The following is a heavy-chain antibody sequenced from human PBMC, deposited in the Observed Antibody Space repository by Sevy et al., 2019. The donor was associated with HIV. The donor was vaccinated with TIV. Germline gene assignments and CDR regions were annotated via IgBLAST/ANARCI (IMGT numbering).Heavy chain of an antibody. CDR1: GGSLSSSDSY. D-gene: IGHD5-12*01. V-gene: IGHV4-30-4*01. CDR3: ANNPGYSHGPFDY. CDR2: IHYTGGT. J-gene: IGHJ4*02. Sequence: SETLSLTCTVSGGSLSSSDSYWSWIRQPPGKGLEWLGYIHYTGGTYYNPFLKSRVAMSVDTSEEQFSLRLSFLTAADTALYYCANNPGYSHGPFDYWGQRILVTVSS.